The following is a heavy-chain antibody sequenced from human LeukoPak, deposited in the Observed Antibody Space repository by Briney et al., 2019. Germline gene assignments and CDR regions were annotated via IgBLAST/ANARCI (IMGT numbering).Heavy chain of an antibody. CDR1: GFTFSSYW. V-gene: IGHV3-74*01. Sequence: GGSLRLSCAASGFTFSSYWMHWVRQAPGKGLVWVSRINSDGSTTNYADSVKGRFTISRDNAKNTLYLQMNSLGAEDTAVYYCARDLYGGKGDYWGQGTLVTVSS. D-gene: IGHD4-23*01. CDR2: INSDGSTT. CDR3: ARDLYGGKGDY. J-gene: IGHJ4*02.